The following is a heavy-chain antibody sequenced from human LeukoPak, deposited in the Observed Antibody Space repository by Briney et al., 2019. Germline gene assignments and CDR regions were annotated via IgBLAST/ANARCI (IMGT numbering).Heavy chain of an antibody. Sequence: GGSLRLSCTVSGFSVNTSGMSWVRQAQGKGLQTISAISVEGESAYYADSVKGRFTISRDNSKNTLYLQMNSLRVEDTAVYFCAQGYGNGWYPHWGQGSLVSVSS. D-gene: IGHD6-19*01. V-gene: IGHV3-23*01. CDR3: AQGYGNGWYPH. J-gene: IGHJ4*02. CDR1: GFSVNTSG. CDR2: ISVEGESA.